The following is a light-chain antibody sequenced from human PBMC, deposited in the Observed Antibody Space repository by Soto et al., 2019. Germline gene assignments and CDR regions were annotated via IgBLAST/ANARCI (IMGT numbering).Light chain of an antibody. CDR1: ISNVGNND. CDR3: AAGDASLNAYV. V-gene: IGLV1-36*01. J-gene: IGLJ1*01. Sequence: QSVLTQPPSVSGAPRQRVTISCSGTISNVGNNDVNWYQQLPGQAPNIVIYYEDLFTSAVSDPFSGSESVISASLAISDLQSAEEADYYCAAGDASLNAYVFGPGTKLTVL. CDR2: YED.